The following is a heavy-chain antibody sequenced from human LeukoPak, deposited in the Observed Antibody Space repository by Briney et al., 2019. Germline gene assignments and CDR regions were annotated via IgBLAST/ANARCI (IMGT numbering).Heavy chain of an antibody. CDR3: ARVGIAAAKDY. Sequence: PGGSLRLSCAASGFTFSSYSMNWVRQAPGKGLEWVSYISSSSSTIYYADSVKGRFTISRDNAKNSLYLQMNSLRAEDTAVYYCARVGIAAAKDYWGQGTLVTVSS. V-gene: IGHV3-48*01. CDR1: GFTFSSYS. D-gene: IGHD6-13*01. J-gene: IGHJ4*02. CDR2: ISSSSSTI.